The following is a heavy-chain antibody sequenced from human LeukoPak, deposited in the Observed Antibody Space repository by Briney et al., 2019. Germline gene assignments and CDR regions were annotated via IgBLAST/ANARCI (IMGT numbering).Heavy chain of an antibody. D-gene: IGHD4-23*01. Sequence: GGSLRLSCAASGFTFSNFAVSWVRQAPGKGLEWVSAISGSGGSTNYADSVKGRFTISRDNSKNTLYLQMNSLRAEDTAVYYCAKSPAVDAAFDIWGQGTMVTVSS. J-gene: IGHJ3*02. CDR1: GFTFSNFA. CDR2: ISGSGGST. V-gene: IGHV3-23*01. CDR3: AKSPAVDAAFDI.